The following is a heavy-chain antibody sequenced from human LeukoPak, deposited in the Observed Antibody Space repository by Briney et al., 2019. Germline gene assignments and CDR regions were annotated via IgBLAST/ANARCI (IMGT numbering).Heavy chain of an antibody. CDR3: ARDRGVVPAAAEPFDY. CDR2: ISSSSSCI. CDR1: GFTFSSYS. V-gene: IGHV3-21*01. Sequence: GGSLRLSCAASGFTFSSYSMNWVRQAPGKGLEWVSSISSSSSCIYYADSVKGRFTISRDNAKNSLYLQMNSLRAEDTAVYYCARDRGVVPAAAEPFDYWGQGTLVTVSS. D-gene: IGHD2-2*01. J-gene: IGHJ4*02.